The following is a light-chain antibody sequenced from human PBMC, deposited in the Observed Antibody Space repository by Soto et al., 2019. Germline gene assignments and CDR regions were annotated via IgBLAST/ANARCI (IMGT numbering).Light chain of an antibody. CDR2: GAS. Sequence: EIVLTQSPATLSLSPGERATLSCRASQSVKTFLVWYQQRPGQAARLLIHGASSRATGFPDRFSGSGSGTDFTLTISRLEPEDFAVYYCQQYGSSGTFGQGTKVDIK. V-gene: IGKV3-20*01. CDR3: QQYGSSGT. J-gene: IGKJ1*01. CDR1: QSVKTF.